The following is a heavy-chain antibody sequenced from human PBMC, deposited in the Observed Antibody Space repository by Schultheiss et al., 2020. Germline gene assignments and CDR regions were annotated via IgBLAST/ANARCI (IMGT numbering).Heavy chain of an antibody. CDR2: ISWNSGSI. CDR3: ARGEEILEHLLGSPQEPTYGMDV. V-gene: IGHV3-9*01. CDR1: GFTFDDYA. Sequence: GGSLRLSCAASGFTFDDYAMHWVRQAPGKGLEWVSGISWNSGSIGYADSVEGRFTISRDNARESLYLQMNSLRAEDTAVYYCARGEEILEHLLGSPQEPTYGMDVWGQGTTVTVSS. D-gene: IGHD1-14*01. J-gene: IGHJ6*02.